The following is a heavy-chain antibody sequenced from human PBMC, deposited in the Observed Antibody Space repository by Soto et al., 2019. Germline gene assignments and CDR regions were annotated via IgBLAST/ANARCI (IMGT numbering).Heavy chain of an antibody. V-gene: IGHV4-59*01. Sequence: SETLSLTRTVSGGSLRSYYGSWIRQPPGKGLEWIGYIYYSGSTNYNPSLKSRVTISVDTSKNQFSLKLSSVTAADTAVYYCARVIAAAGTPHNWFDPWGQGTLVTVSS. CDR3: ARVIAAAGTPHNWFDP. J-gene: IGHJ5*02. CDR1: GGSLRSYY. CDR2: IYYSGST. D-gene: IGHD6-13*01.